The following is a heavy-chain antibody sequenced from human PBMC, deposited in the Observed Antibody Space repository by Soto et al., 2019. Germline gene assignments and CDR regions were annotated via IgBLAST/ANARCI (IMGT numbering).Heavy chain of an antibody. D-gene: IGHD2-15*01. Sequence: GGSLRLSCAASGFTFSSYAMSWVRQAPGKGLEWVSAISGSGGSTYYADSVKGRFTISRDNSKNTLYLQMNSLRAEDTAVYYCAKDQDIVVVVAAAFDPWGQGTLVTVSS. CDR3: AKDQDIVVVVAAAFDP. CDR2: ISGSGGST. J-gene: IGHJ5*02. CDR1: GFTFSSYA. V-gene: IGHV3-23*01.